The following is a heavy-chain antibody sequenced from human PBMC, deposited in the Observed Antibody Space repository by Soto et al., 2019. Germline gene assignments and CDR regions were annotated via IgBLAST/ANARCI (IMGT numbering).Heavy chain of an antibody. J-gene: IGHJ6*02. D-gene: IGHD6-6*01. Sequence: SETLSLPCSVSGGSMNSSGYYGSWIRQHPGKGLVWNGYNYSNGETYYNPSLTSRLSISVDTSKNQFSLNLTSVTAAATAVYFWATRGVSSSGYYYYAMDVWGQGTTVTVSS. CDR1: GGSMNSSGYY. CDR3: ATRGVSSSGYYYYAMDV. V-gene: IGHV4-31*03. CDR2: NYSNGET.